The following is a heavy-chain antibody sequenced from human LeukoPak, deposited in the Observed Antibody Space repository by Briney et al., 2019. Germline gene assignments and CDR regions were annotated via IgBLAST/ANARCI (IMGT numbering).Heavy chain of an antibody. CDR2: INHSGST. V-gene: IGHV4-34*01. J-gene: IGHJ6*03. Sequence: PSETLSLTCAVYGESFSGYYWSWIRQPPGKGLEWIGEINHSGSTNYNPSLKSRVTISVDTSKNQFSLKLSSVTAADTAVYYCARRRGGDYGMYYYYYMDVWGKGTTVTVSS. D-gene: IGHD4-17*01. CDR3: ARRRGGDYGMYYYYYMDV. CDR1: GESFSGYY.